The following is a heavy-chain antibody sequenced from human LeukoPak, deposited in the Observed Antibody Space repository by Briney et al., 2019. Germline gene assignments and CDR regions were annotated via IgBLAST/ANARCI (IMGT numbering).Heavy chain of an antibody. CDR3: ARKAAAVYYGNDY. V-gene: IGHV4-30-2*03. D-gene: IGHD6-13*01. CDR1: GGSISSGGYS. Sequence: PSQTLSLTCAVSGGSISSGGYSWGWIRQPPGKGLEWIGSIYYSGSTYYNPSLKSRVTISVDTSKNQFSLKLSSVTAADTAVYYCARKAAAVYYGNDYWGQGTLVTVSS. J-gene: IGHJ4*02. CDR2: IYYSGST.